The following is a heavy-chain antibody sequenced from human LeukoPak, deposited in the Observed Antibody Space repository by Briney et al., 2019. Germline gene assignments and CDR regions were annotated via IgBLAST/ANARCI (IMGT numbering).Heavy chain of an antibody. D-gene: IGHD3-22*01. Sequence: GASVKVSCTASGYTFAGYYIHWVRQAPGQGLEWMGRINPDSGGTIYAQKFQGRVTMTRETSINTVYVGLSGLRSDDTAVYYCARDYGYYDRRGHYYGSGGFDTWGQGTLVTVSS. V-gene: IGHV1-2*06. J-gene: IGHJ5*02. CDR2: INPDSGGT. CDR1: GYTFAGYY. CDR3: ARDYGYYDRRGHYYGSGGFDT.